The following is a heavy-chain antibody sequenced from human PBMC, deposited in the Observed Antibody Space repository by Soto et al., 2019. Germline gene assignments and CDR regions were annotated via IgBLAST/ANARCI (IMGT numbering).Heavy chain of an antibody. Sequence: SETLSLTCTVSGGSISSSSYYWGWIRQPPGKGLEWIGSIYYSGSTYYNPSLKSRVTISVDTSKNQFSLKLSSVTAADTAVYYCARRNGGWQPNNWFDPWGQGTLVTVSS. D-gene: IGHD2-8*01. CDR2: IYYSGST. CDR1: GGSISSSSYY. V-gene: IGHV4-39*01. J-gene: IGHJ5*02. CDR3: ARRNGGWQPNNWFDP.